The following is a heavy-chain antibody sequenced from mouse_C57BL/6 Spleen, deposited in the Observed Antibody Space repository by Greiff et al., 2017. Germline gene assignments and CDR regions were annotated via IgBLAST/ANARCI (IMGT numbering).Heavy chain of an antibody. CDR1: GYTFTSYW. Sequence: QVQLQQPGAELVMPGASVKLSCKASGYTFTSYWMHWVKQRPGQGLEWIGEIDPSDSYTNYNQKFKGKSTLTVDKSSSTAYMQLSSLTSEDSAVYYCARWVLRDYAMDYWGQGTSVTVSS. J-gene: IGHJ4*01. V-gene: IGHV1-69*01. D-gene: IGHD2-3*01. CDR3: ARWVLRDYAMDY. CDR2: IDPSDSYT.